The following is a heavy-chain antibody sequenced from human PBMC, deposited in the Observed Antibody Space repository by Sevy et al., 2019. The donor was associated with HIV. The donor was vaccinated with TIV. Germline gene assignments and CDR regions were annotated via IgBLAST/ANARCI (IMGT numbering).Heavy chain of an antibody. D-gene: IGHD5-18*01. CDR3: ARDPIDTRGYYYYMDV. CDR1: GFTFSSYW. Sequence: GGSLRLSCAASGFTFSSYWMHWVRQAPGKGLVWVSRINSDGSGTSYADSVKGRFTISRDNAKNTLYLQMNSLRAEDTAVYYCARDPIDTRGYYYYMDVWGKGTTVTVSS. CDR2: INSDGSGT. V-gene: IGHV3-74*01. J-gene: IGHJ6*03.